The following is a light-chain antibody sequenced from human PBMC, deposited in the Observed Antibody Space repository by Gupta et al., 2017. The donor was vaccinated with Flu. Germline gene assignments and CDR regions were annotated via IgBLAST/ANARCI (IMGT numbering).Light chain of an antibody. Sequence: GDRVTITCRARQSLSSGLAWYQQKPGKAPNLLIYKASNLESGVPSRFSGSGSGTEVTLTISSLQPDDFATYYCQQYDSYSLTFGGGTKVEI. CDR2: KAS. V-gene: IGKV1-5*03. J-gene: IGKJ4*01. CDR3: QQYDSYSLT. CDR1: QSLSSG.